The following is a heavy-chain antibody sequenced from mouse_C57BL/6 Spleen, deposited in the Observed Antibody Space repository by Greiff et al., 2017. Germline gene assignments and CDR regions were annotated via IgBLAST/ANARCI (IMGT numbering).Heavy chain of an antibody. V-gene: IGHV1-72*01. J-gene: IGHJ2*01. CDR3: ARNNFYYFDY. CDR1: GYTFTSYW. D-gene: IGHD4-1*02. Sequence: QVQLQQPGAELVKPGASVKLSCKASGYTFTSYWMHWVKQRPGRGLEWIGRIAPNSGGTKYNQKFKSKATLTVDKPSSTAYMQLSSLTSEDSAVYYCARNNFYYFDYWGQGTTLTVSS. CDR2: IAPNSGGT.